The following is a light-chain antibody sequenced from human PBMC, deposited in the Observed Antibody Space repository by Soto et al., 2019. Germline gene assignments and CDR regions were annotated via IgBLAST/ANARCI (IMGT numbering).Light chain of an antibody. CDR1: QRVSSRY. J-gene: IGKJ1*01. Sequence: EIVLTQSPGTLSLSPGERATISCRASQRVSSRYVAWLQHRPGQVPRLLIFGSSSRAPGIPDRFGGRGSGTDFTLTISRLEPEDFGVYYCQQYYHSPRTFGQGTKVDIK. CDR2: GSS. CDR3: QQYYHSPRT. V-gene: IGKV3-20*01.